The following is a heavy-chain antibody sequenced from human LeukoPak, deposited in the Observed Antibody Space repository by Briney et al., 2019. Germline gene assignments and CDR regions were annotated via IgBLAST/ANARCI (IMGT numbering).Heavy chain of an antibody. Sequence: GGSLRLSCAASGFTFSSYAMHWVRQAPGKGLEWVAVISYDGSNKYYADSVKGRFTISRDNSKNTLYLQMNSLRAEDTAVYYCARSYYDSSGYFTYYFDYWGQGTLVTLSS. CDR2: ISYDGSNK. CDR3: ARSYYDSSGYFTYYFDY. V-gene: IGHV3-30*04. CDR1: GFTFSSYA. J-gene: IGHJ4*02. D-gene: IGHD3-22*01.